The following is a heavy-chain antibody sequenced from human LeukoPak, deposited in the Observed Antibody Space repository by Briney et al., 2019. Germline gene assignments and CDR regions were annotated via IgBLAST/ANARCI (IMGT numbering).Heavy chain of an antibody. D-gene: IGHD5-24*01. CDR3: ARAARDGYNYYFDY. CDR2: INHSGST. J-gene: IGHJ4*02. CDR1: GGSFSGYY. V-gene: IGHV4-34*01. Sequence: PSETLSLTCAVYGGSFSGYYWSWIRQPPGKGLEWIGEINHSGSTNYNPSLKSRVTISVDRSKNQFSLKLSSVTAADTAVYYCARAARDGYNYYFDYWGQGTLVTVSS.